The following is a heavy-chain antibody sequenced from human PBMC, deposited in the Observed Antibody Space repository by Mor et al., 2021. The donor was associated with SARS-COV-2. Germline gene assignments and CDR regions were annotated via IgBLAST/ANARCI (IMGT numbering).Heavy chain of an antibody. CDR3: ARDEYSSGWGYYYYYG. J-gene: IGHJ6*01. D-gene: IGHD6-19*01. CDR2: ISSSSSTI. Sequence: GLEWVSYISSSSSTIYYADSVKGRFTISRDNAKNSLYLQMNSLRDEDTAVYYCARDEYSSGWGYYYYYG. V-gene: IGHV3-48*02.